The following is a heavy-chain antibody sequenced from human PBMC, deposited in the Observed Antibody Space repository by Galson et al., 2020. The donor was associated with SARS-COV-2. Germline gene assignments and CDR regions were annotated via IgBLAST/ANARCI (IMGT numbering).Heavy chain of an antibody. CDR2: INPNSGGT. CDR3: ARDLGFWSGQPSYYFDY. D-gene: IGHD3-3*01. CDR1: GYTFTGYY. V-gene: IGHV1-2*04. Sequence: ASVKVSCKASGYTFTGYYMHWVRQAPGQGLEWMGWINPNSGGTNYAQKFQGWVTMTRDTSISTAYMELSRLRSDDTAVYYCARDLGFWSGQPSYYFDYWGQGTLVTVSS. J-gene: IGHJ4*02.